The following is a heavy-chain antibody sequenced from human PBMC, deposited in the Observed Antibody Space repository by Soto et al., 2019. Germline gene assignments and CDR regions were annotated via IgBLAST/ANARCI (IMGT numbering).Heavy chain of an antibody. CDR2: IYYSGST. Sequence: PSETLSLTCTVSGGSISSYYWSWIRQPPGKGLEWIGYIYYSGSTNYNPSLKSRVTISVDTSKNQFSLKLSSVTAADTAVYYCARVSEITMIVVLDAFDIWGQGTMVTVSS. V-gene: IGHV4-59*01. J-gene: IGHJ3*02. CDR1: GGSISSYY. CDR3: ARVSEITMIVVLDAFDI. D-gene: IGHD3-22*01.